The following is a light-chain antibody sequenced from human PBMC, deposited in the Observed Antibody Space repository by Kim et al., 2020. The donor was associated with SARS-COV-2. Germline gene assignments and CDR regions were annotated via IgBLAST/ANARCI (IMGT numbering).Light chain of an antibody. CDR1: SSNIGSNH. CDR3: AAWDDSLRGRV. CDR2: SKD. J-gene: IGLJ3*02. Sequence: ELTQPPSASGTPGQRVTISCSGSSSNIGSNHVYWYQQFPGTAPKVLVYSKDQRPSGVPDRFSGSKSGTSASLAISGLRSEDEADYYCAAWDDSLRGRVFGGGTKVTV. V-gene: IGLV1-47*02.